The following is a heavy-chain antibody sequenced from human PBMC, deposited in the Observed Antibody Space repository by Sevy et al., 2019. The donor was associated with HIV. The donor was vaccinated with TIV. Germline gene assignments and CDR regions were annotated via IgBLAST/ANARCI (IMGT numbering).Heavy chain of an antibody. CDR1: GFIFTNYA. J-gene: IGHJ4*01. D-gene: IGHD2-15*01. Sequence: GGSLRLSGAASGFIFTNYAMTWVRQAPGKGREGVSGLSGSGASTYHADSGKGRLTISRDNSRNTLYLQMNNLRVEDTALYYCAKETCSGGVCYSVPACWGQGTRVTVSS. CDR2: LSGSGAST. V-gene: IGHV3-23*01. CDR3: AKETCSGGVCYSVPAC.